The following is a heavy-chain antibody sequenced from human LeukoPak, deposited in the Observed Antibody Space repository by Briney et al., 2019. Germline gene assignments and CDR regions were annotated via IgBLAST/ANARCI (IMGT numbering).Heavy chain of an antibody. CDR2: ISTSGSTI. V-gene: IGHV3-11*01. CDR1: GFTFSDYY. J-gene: IGHJ4*02. CDR3: ARLPLRSHFDY. Sequence: GGSLRLSCAASGFTFSDYYMSWMRQAPGQGLEWVSYISTSGSTIYHADSVKGRFTISRDNAKNSLYLQMNSLRAEDTAVYYCARLPLRSHFDYWGQGTLVTVSS.